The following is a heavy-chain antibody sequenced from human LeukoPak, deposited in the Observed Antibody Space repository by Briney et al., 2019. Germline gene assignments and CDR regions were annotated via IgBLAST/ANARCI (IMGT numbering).Heavy chain of an antibody. CDR1: GFTFSNAW. CDR3: TTSLLGQGYYYHGLDV. V-gene: IGHV3-15*07. CDR2: IKNKRDGGTT. D-gene: IGHD3-22*01. Sequence: PGGSLRLSCAASGFTFSNAWMNWVRQAPGKGLEWVGHIKNKRDGGTTDYAAPVKGRFTISRNDSDTALYLQMNSLKTEDAAVYFCTTSLLGQGYYYHGLDVWGQGTTVTVSS. J-gene: IGHJ6*02.